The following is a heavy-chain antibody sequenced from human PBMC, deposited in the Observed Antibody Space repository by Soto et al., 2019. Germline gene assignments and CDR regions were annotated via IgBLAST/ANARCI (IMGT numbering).Heavy chain of an antibody. J-gene: IGHJ5*02. CDR2: IYWDDDK. CDR3: AHLPNYYQSDWFDP. Sequence: QITLKESGPTLVKPTQTLTLTCTFSGFSLTTRGVGVGWIRQPPGKALECLALIYWDDDKRYSPSLQSRLSTXKXTXXNQVVLTMTNVDPVDTATYYCAHLPNYYQSDWFDPWGQGTLVSVSS. D-gene: IGHD3-10*01. CDR1: GFSLTTRGVG. V-gene: IGHV2-5*02.